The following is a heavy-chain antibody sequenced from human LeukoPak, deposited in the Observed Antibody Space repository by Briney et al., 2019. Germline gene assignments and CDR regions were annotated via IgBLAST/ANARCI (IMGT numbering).Heavy chain of an antibody. CDR2: ISGSGENT. CDR1: GFTFNTYA. Sequence: GGSLRLSCAASGFTFNTYAMNWVRQAPGKGLEWVSSISGSGENTYYADSVKGRFTISRDKSKNTLSLQMNSLRAEDTAVYYCAKGSVNYDILTGSYFDYWGQGTLVTVPS. CDR3: AKGSVNYDILTGSYFDY. J-gene: IGHJ4*02. D-gene: IGHD3-9*01. V-gene: IGHV3-23*01.